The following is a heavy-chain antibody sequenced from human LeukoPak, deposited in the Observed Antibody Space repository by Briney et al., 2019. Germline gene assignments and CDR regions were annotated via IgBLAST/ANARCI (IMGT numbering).Heavy chain of an antibody. CDR3: ASSDWNYGSWFDP. V-gene: IGHV4-39*07. Sequence: SETLSLTCTVSGGSISSSSYYWDWTRQPPGKGLEWVGSFYYSGSTYYNPSLKSRVTISVDTSKNQFSLKLSSVTAADTAVYYCASSDWNYGSWFDPWGQGTLVTVSS. J-gene: IGHJ5*02. CDR1: GGSISSSSYY. D-gene: IGHD1-7*01. CDR2: FYYSGST.